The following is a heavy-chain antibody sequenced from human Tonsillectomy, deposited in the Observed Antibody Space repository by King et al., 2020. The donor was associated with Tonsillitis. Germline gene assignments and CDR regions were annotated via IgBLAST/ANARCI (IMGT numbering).Heavy chain of an antibody. Sequence: VQLVESGGGLVQPGGSLRLSCSASGFTFSSCAMHWVRQAPGKGLEYVSAISSNGGSTYYADTVKGRFTISRDNSKNMVSLQRSSLRADDTSVYYCVKGLARHRAFDIWGQGTMVTVFS. CDR3: VKGLARHRAFDI. V-gene: IGHV3-64D*06. CDR1: GFTFSSCA. J-gene: IGHJ3*02. D-gene: IGHD5/OR15-5a*01. CDR2: ISSNGGST.